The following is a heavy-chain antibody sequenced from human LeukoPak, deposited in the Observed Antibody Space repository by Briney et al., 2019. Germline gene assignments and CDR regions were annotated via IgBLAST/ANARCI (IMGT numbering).Heavy chain of an antibody. Sequence: GGSLRLSCAASGFTFSSYSMNWVRQAPGKGLEWVSSISSSSSYIYYADSVKGRFTISRDNAKNSLYLQMNSLRAEDTAVYYCARITLSPVVPAAIPTNDAFDIWGQGTMVTVSS. CDR1: GFTFSSYS. CDR3: ARITLSPVVPAAIPTNDAFDI. V-gene: IGHV3-21*01. D-gene: IGHD2-2*01. J-gene: IGHJ3*02. CDR2: ISSSSSYI.